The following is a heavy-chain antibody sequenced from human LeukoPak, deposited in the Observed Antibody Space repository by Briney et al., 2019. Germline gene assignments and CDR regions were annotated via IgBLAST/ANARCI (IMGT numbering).Heavy chain of an antibody. CDR2: IGYDGSNK. CDR3: AKNGRSSSFYYFDY. V-gene: IGHV3-30*02. CDR1: GFTFSSYG. Sequence: PGGSLRLSCAASGFTFSSYGMHWVRQAPGKGLEWVTFIGYDGSNKYYADSVKGRFTISRDNSKNTLYLQMNSLRAEDTAVYYCAKNGRSSSFYYFDYWGQGTLVTVSS. D-gene: IGHD3-3*02. J-gene: IGHJ4*02.